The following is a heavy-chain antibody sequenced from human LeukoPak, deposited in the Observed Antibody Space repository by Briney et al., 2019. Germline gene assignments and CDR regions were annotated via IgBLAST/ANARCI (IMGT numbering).Heavy chain of an antibody. V-gene: IGHV1-2*02. D-gene: IGHD7-27*01. CDR3: ARGPGDLGDY. CDR2: INPNSGGT. CDR1: GYTFTGYY. Sequence: ASVKVSCKASGYTFTGYYMHWVRQAPGQGLEWMGWINPNSGGTNYAQKFQGRVTMTRDTSISTGYMELDSLRSEDTAVYYCARGPGDLGDYWGQGTLVTVSS. J-gene: IGHJ4*02.